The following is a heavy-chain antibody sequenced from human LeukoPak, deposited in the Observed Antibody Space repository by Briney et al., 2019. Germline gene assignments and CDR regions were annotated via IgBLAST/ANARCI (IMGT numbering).Heavy chain of an antibody. V-gene: IGHV4-59*02. J-gene: IGHJ4*02. CDR3: ARGPLASGYTYFHY. CDR2: FSYSGST. D-gene: IGHD5-12*01. Sequence: SETLSLTCTVSGASVSSDYGSWIRQPPGKGPEWIGYFSYSGSTNYNPSLKSRVTISVDTSKNQFSLNLSSVTAADTAVYYCARGPLASGYTYFHYWGQGTLVSVAS. CDR1: GASVSSDY.